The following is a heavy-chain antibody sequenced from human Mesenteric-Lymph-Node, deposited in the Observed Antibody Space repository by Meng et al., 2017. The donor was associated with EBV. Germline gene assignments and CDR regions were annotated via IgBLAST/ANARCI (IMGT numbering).Heavy chain of an antibody. CDR2: IYYSGRT. Sequence: VQLQESGPGLVVPSETLSPTCTVSGGAVSGSTYWWTWIRQPPGKGLEWIGYIYYSGRTNYSPSLKSRVTISVDTSKNQFSLKLTSVSAADTALYYCATGGILGGFGTWGQGALVTVSS. D-gene: IGHD3-16*01. J-gene: IGHJ5*02. CDR1: GGAVSGSTYW. CDR3: ATGGILGGFGT. V-gene: IGHV4-61*01.